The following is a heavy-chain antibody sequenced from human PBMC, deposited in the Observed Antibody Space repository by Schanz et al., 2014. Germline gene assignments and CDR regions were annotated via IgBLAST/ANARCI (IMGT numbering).Heavy chain of an antibody. CDR3: ARGYADSPTDV. Sequence: QVQLVQSGAEVKKPGSSMKVSCKASGGTFNSYTINWVRQAPGQGLEWMGRIIPILGIANYAQKFQGRVTITADRSTSTAYMELSSLRSEDTAVYYCARGYADSPTDVWGQGTLVTVSS. D-gene: IGHD4-17*01. CDR1: GGTFNSYT. V-gene: IGHV1-69*09. J-gene: IGHJ4*02. CDR2: IIPILGIA.